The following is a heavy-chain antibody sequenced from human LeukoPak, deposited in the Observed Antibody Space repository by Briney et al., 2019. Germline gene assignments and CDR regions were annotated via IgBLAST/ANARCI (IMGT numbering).Heavy chain of an antibody. D-gene: IGHD3-22*01. J-gene: IGHJ5*02. CDR2: IWYDGSNK. V-gene: IGHV3-33*01. CDR1: GFTFSSYG. CDR3: ARARNDYDSSGFAALDL. Sequence: PGGSLRLSCAASGFTFSSYGMHWVRQAPGKGLEWVAGIWYDGSNKYCADSVKGRFTISRDNSKNTLYLQVNSLRPEDTAVYYCARARNDYDSSGFAALDLWGQGTLVTVSS.